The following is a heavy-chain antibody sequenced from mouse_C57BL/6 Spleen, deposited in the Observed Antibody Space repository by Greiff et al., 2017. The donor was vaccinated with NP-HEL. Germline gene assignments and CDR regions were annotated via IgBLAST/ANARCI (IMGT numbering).Heavy chain of an antibody. CDR1: GYAFSSYW. CDR3: ARWDGNSYYFDY. Sequence: QVHVKQSGAELVKPGASVKISCKASGYAFSSYWMNWVKQRPGKGLEWIGQIYPGDGDTNYNGKFKGKATLTADKSSSTAYMQLSSLTSEDSAVYFCARWDGNSYYFDYWGQGTTLTVSS. J-gene: IGHJ2*01. D-gene: IGHD2-1*01. CDR2: IYPGDGDT. V-gene: IGHV1-80*01.